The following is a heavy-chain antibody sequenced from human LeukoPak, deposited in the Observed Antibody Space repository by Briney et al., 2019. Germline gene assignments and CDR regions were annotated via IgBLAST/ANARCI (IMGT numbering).Heavy chain of an antibody. CDR1: GYSFTNSR. D-gene: IGHD2-2*01. CDR2: IYPGDSDT. Sequence: GESLKISCKGSGYSFTNSRIGWVRQTPGKGLEWMGIIYPGDSDTRYSPSFQGQVTISADKSISTAYLQWSSLKASDTAIYYCARSTSADYWGQGTLVTVSS. J-gene: IGHJ4*02. CDR3: ARSTSADY. V-gene: IGHV5-51*01.